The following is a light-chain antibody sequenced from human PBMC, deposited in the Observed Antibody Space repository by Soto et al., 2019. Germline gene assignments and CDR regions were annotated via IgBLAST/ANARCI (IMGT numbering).Light chain of an antibody. V-gene: IGLV1-44*01. CDR2: SND. CDR3: ATWDDSPSGVV. J-gene: IGLJ3*02. CDR1: SSNIGSHA. Sequence: QSVLTQPPSASGTPGQRVSISCSGRSSNIGSHAVDWYQQLPGTAPTLLIYSNDQRPSGVPDRFSGYKSGTTASLAISGLQSEDEGDYFCATWDDSPSGVVFGGGTKLTVL.